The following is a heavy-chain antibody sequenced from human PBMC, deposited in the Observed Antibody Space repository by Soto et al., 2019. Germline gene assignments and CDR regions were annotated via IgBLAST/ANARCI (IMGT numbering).Heavy chain of an antibody. CDR1: GGTFSSYA. J-gene: IGHJ3*02. Sequence: SVKVSCKASGGTFSSYAISWVRQAPGQGLEWMGGIIPIFGTANYAQKFQGRVTITADKSTSTAYMELSSLRSEDTAVYYRARYQFYGGNLADAFDIWGQGTMVTVSS. CDR2: IIPIFGTA. V-gene: IGHV1-69*06. CDR3: ARYQFYGGNLADAFDI. D-gene: IGHD4-17*01.